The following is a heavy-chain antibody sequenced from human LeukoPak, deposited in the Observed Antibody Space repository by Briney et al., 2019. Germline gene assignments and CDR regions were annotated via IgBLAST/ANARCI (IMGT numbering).Heavy chain of an antibody. CDR1: GYHFPTYW. CDR3: ARRHWNTGGIDY. Sequence: GESLKISCKGSGYHFPTYWIGWVRQMPGKGLEWMGIIYPNDSGTRYSPSFQGHVSISANNYTSTAYLQWTRLKSSDSGIYYCARRHWNTGGIDYWGQGTLVTVSS. V-gene: IGHV5-51*01. J-gene: IGHJ4*02. D-gene: IGHD1-1*01. CDR2: IYPNDSGT.